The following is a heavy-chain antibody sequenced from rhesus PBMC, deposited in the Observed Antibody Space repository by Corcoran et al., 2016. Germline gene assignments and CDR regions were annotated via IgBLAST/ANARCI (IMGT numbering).Heavy chain of an antibody. CDR3: AKDTGY. V-gene: IGHV4S18*01. CDR1: GGSISSSNW. Sequence: QVQLQESGPGLVKPSETLSLTCAVSGGSISSSNWWSWIRQPPGKGLEWIGGFYGNTDNTNYNPSLKNRVTISNDTSKNQFSLKLKSVTAADTAVYYCAKDTGYWGQGVLVTVSS. CDR2: FYGNTDNT. J-gene: IGHJ4*01. D-gene: IGHD3-9*01.